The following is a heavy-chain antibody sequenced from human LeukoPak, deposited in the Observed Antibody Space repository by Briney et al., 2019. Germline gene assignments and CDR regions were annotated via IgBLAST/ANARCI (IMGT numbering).Heavy chain of an antibody. CDR1: GFTLSSYG. Sequence: GGSLRLSCAASGFTLSSYGMHCVRKAPGKGLEWVAFIRYDGSNKYYADSVKGRFTISRDNSENTLWLQMTSLRAEDTAVYYCAKAPVRGVISHLDYWGQGTLVTVSS. V-gene: IGHV3-30*02. CDR2: IRYDGSNK. CDR3: AKAPVRGVISHLDY. J-gene: IGHJ4*02. D-gene: IGHD3-10*01.